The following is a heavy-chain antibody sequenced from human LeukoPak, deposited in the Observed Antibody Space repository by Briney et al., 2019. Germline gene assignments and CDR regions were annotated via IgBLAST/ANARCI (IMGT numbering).Heavy chain of an antibody. D-gene: IGHD3-16*02. V-gene: IGHV4-39*02. CDR3: ARDYRQGNWFDP. CDR1: GGSISSSSYY. CDR2: IYYSGST. Sequence: SETLSLTCTVSGGSISSSSYYWGWIRQPPGKGLEWIGSIYYSGSTYYNPSLKSRVTITVDTSKNQFSLKLSSVTAADTAVYYCARDYRQGNWFDPWGPGTLVTVSS. J-gene: IGHJ5*02.